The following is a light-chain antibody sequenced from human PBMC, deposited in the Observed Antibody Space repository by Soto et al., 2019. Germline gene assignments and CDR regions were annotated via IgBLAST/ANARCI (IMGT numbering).Light chain of an antibody. CDR1: QSVSSY. CDR3: QQRSSWPLT. CDR2: DAS. Sequence: FTQSPTTPSFSPGERAHLSCRASQSVSSYLAWYQQKPGQAPRLLIYDASNRATGIPARFSGSGSGTDFTLTISSLEPEDFAVYFCQQRSSWPLTFGGGTKVDI. J-gene: IGKJ4*02. V-gene: IGKV3-11*01.